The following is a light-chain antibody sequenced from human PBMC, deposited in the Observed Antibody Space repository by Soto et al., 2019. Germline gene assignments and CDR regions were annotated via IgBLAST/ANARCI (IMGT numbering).Light chain of an antibody. J-gene: IGKJ1*01. Sequence: EMVMTQSPATLSVSPGERATLSCRASQSVSSNLAWYQQKPGQAPRLLIYGASTRATGIPARFSGGGSGTEFTLTISSLQSEDFAVYYCQQYNNWPRTFGQGTRLEIK. CDR1: QSVSSN. V-gene: IGKV3-15*01. CDR3: QQYNNWPRT. CDR2: GAS.